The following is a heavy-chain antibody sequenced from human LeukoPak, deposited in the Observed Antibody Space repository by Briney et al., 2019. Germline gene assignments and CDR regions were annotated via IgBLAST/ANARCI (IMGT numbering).Heavy chain of an antibody. Sequence: SETLSLTCTIYGGSFSGYYWSWIRQFPGKGLEWIGESNQSGSTNYKPSLKSRVTISVDMSKNQFSLKLSSVTAADTAVYYCARVGKWVVTAGNDYYYYYYMDVWGKGTTVTISS. J-gene: IGHJ6*03. CDR2: SNQSGST. V-gene: IGHV4-34*01. D-gene: IGHD2-21*02. CDR1: GGSFSGYY. CDR3: ARVGKWVVTAGNDYYYYYYMDV.